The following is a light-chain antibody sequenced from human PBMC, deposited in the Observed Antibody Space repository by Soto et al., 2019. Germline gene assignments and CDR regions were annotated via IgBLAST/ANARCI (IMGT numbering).Light chain of an antibody. CDR2: GAS. J-gene: IGKJ2*01. Sequence: EMVMTQSPATLSVSPGDGATLSCRASQSVGSNLAWFQQKPGQAPRLLIYGASTRATGIPARFSGSGSGTEFTLSISSLQSEDLVVYYCQQYYNWPRTFGQGTKLEIK. V-gene: IGKV3-15*01. CDR1: QSVGSN. CDR3: QQYYNWPRT.